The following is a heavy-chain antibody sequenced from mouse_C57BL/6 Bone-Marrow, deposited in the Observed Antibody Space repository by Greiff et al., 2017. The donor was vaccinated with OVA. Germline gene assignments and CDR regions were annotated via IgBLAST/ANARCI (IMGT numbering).Heavy chain of an antibody. V-gene: IGHV1-81*01. Sequence: VKLLESGAELARPGASVKLSCKASGYTFTSYGISWVKQRTGQGLEWIGEIYPRSGNTYYNEKFKGKATLTADKSSSTAYMELRSLTSEDSAVYFCARRGDYYAMDYWGQGTSVTVSS. J-gene: IGHJ4*01. CDR3: ARRGDYYAMDY. CDR1: GYTFTSYG. CDR2: IYPRSGNT.